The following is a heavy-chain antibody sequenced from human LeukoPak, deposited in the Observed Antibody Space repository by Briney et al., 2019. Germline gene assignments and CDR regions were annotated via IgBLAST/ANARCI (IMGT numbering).Heavy chain of an antibody. D-gene: IGHD6-19*01. Sequence: GESLKISCKGSGYSFTRYLIGRVRKLPGKGLWLVGINYHGDSDTRYSPAFQGQVTISADKSISTAYLQWSSLKASDTAMYYCAGPGQGYSSGWYFDYWGQGTLVTVSS. CDR2: NYHGDSDT. CDR1: GYSFTRYL. CDR3: AGPGQGYSSGWYFDY. V-gene: IGHV5-51*01. J-gene: IGHJ4*02.